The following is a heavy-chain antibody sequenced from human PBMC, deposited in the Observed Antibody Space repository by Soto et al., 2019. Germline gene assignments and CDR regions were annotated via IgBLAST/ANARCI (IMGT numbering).Heavy chain of an antibody. Sequence: QVQLVQSGAEVKKPGSSVKVSCKASGGTFSSYAISWVRKAPGQWLAWMGGIIPIFGTANYAQKFQSRVTITAEDSTRTAYMEINSLTSDDTAVYDWPTVPLRSFYCSQLYYFDYWGHGTLIMVSS. D-gene: IGHD3-9*01. CDR2: IIPIFGTA. J-gene: IGHJ4*01. CDR1: GGTFSSYA. CDR3: PTVPLRSFYCSQLYYFDY. V-gene: IGHV1-69*01.